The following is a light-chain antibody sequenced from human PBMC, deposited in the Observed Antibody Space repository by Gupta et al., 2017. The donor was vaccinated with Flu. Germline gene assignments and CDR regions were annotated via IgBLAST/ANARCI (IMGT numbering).Light chain of an antibody. Sequence: QTVVTQEPSFSVSPGGTVTLPCGLTSGSVSTGHYPSWYQQTPGQAPRTLIYTTNTRSSGVPDRFSGSILGNKAALSITGAQADDESNYYCLLYMGRGSWVFGGGSKLTVL. CDR1: SGSVSTGHY. CDR2: TTN. J-gene: IGLJ3*02. CDR3: LLYMGRGSWV. V-gene: IGLV8-61*01.